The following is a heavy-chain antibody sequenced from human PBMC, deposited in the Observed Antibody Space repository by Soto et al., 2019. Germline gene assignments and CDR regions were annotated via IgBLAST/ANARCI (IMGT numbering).Heavy chain of an antibody. CDR1: GFTFSTYA. J-gene: IGHJ4*02. CDR3: AKVRYFDWLSSGYFDY. V-gene: IGHV3-23*01. D-gene: IGHD3-9*01. Sequence: GSLRLSCTASGFTFSTYAMSWVRQAPGKGPEWVSAISGSGGSTYYADSVKGRFTISRDNSKNTLYLQMNSLRDDDTAVYYCAKVRYFDWLSSGYFDYWGQGTLVTVPS. CDR2: ISGSGGST.